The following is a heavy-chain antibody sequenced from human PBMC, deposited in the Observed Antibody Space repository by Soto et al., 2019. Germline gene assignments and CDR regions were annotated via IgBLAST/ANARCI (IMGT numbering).Heavy chain of an antibody. CDR3: ARSDSDPYSSSWYNYGMDV. Sequence: QVQLVQSGAEVKKPGSSVKVSCKASGGTFSSYAISWVRQAPGQGLEWMGGIIPIFGTANYAQKFQGRVKIAADESTGTAYMELSSLRDEDTAVYYCARSDSDPYSSSWYNYGMDVWGQGTTVTVSS. CDR2: IIPIFGTA. CDR1: GGTFSSYA. V-gene: IGHV1-69*01. D-gene: IGHD6-13*01. J-gene: IGHJ6*02.